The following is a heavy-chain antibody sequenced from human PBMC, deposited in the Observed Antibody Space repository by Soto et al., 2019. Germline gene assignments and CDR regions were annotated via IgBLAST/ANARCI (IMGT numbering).Heavy chain of an antibody. Sequence: QITLKESGPTLVKPTQTLTLTCTFSGFSLSTSGVCVGWLRQPPGTALEWLALIYWDDDKRYSPSLKSRLTITKDTSKNQVVLTMTNMDPVDTATYYFSHRLSHGSVSYYNSWCQGTLVTVSS. J-gene: IGHJ4*02. V-gene: IGHV2-5*02. CDR3: SHRLSHGSVSYYNS. D-gene: IGHD3-10*01. CDR2: IYWDDDK. CDR1: GFSLSTSGVC.